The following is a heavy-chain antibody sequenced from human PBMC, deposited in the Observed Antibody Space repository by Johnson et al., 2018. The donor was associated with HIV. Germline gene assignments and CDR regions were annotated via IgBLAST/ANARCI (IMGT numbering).Heavy chain of an antibody. Sequence: QVQLVESGGGVVQPGRSLRLSCAASGFTFSSYAMHWVRQAPGKGLAWVAVISYDGSNKYYADSVMGRFTVSRDNAKNSLYLQMNSLRAEDTALYYCAREGGANLDAFDIWGQGTMVTVSS. CDR1: GFTFSSYA. D-gene: IGHD3-16*01. CDR3: AREGGANLDAFDI. V-gene: IGHV3-30*04. CDR2: ISYDGSNK. J-gene: IGHJ3*02.